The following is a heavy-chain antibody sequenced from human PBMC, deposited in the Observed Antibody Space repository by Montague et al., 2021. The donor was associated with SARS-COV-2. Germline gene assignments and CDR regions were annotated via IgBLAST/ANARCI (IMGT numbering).Heavy chain of an antibody. CDR1: GGSISSINW. CDR3: ARTGYSSGWHSFDY. CDR2: IYHSGNT. Sequence: SETLSLTCVVSGGSISSINWWSWVRQPPGKGLEWIGEIYHSGNTNYNPSLNSRVIISVDKSKYQFSLKLSSVTAADTAVYYCARTGYSSGWHSFDYWGQGTLVTVSS. V-gene: IGHV4-4*02. J-gene: IGHJ4*02. D-gene: IGHD6-19*01.